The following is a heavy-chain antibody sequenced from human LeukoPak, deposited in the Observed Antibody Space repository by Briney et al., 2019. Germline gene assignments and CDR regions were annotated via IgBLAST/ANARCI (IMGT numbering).Heavy chain of an antibody. CDR3: ASPNGVVGWFDP. V-gene: IGHV4-39*01. D-gene: IGHD2-2*01. CDR1: GGSISSSSYY. J-gene: IGHJ5*02. CDR2: IHYSGST. Sequence: SETLSLTCTVSGGSISSSSYYWGWIRQPPGKGLEWIGSIHYSGSTYYNPSLKSRVTISVDTSKNQFSLKLSSVTAADTAVYYCASPNGVVGWFDPWGQGTLVTVSS.